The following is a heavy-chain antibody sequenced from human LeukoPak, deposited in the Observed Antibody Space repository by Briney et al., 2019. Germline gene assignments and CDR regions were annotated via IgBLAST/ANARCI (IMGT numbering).Heavy chain of an antibody. D-gene: IGHD5-24*01. J-gene: IGHJ4*02. CDR2: IRHDGSNK. V-gene: IGHV3-30*02. CDR1: GFIFSNYG. CDR3: AKDRWLQGYFDY. Sequence: PGGSLRLSCKTSGFIFSNYGMHWVRQAPGKGLEGVAFIRHDGSNKYYADSVKGRCTISRDNSKKTVYLQMNSLRTEDTAVYYCAKDRWLQGYFDYWGQGTLVTVSS.